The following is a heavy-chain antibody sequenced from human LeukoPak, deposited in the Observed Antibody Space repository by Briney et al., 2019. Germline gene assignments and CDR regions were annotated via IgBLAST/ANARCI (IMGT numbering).Heavy chain of an antibody. CDR2: IEHDGSET. J-gene: IGHJ6*02. CDR3: AKNGGPHGMDV. CDR1: GFTFSSIW. Sequence: GGSLRLSCATSGFTFSSIWMSWVRQAPGKGLEWVANIEHDGSETNYVDSVKGRFTISRDNAKNSLHLQMNSLRVEDTAVYYCAKNGGPHGMDVWGQGTTVTVSS. V-gene: IGHV3-7*02. D-gene: IGHD3-16*01.